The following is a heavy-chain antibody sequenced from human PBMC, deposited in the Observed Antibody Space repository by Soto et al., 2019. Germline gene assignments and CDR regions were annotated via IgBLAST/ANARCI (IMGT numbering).Heavy chain of an antibody. V-gene: IGHV2-5*02. CDR1: GFSLSNSGVG. CDR3: AHRFRGRGSYGIDY. Sequence: QITLKESGPTLVKPTQTLTLTCTFSGFSLSNSGVGVGWIRQPPVQALEWLALIYWDDDKHYSPSLKSRLIITKDTSKNQVVLTMTNMDPVDTAPYYCAHRFRGRGSYGIDYWGQGTMVTVSS. CDR2: IYWDDDK. D-gene: IGHD1-26*01. J-gene: IGHJ4*02.